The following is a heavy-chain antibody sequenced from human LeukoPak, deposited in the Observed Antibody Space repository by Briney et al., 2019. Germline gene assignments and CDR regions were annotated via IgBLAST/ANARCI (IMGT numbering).Heavy chain of an antibody. CDR3: ARDLDAYGPPDY. V-gene: IGHV3-48*03. CDR2: ISGSGSTM. CDR1: GFTFSSHE. D-gene: IGHD3-10*01. Sequence: QPGGSLRLSCVASGFTFSSHEMNWFRQAPGKGLEWVSYISGSGSTMFYADSVRGRFTISRDNAKSSLYLQMNSLRDEDTAIYYCARDLDAYGPPDYWGQGTLVTVSS. J-gene: IGHJ4*02.